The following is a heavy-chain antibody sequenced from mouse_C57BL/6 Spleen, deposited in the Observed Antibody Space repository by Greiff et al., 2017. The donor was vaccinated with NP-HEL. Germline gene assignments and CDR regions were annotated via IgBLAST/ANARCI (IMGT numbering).Heavy chain of an antibody. CDR1: GYTFTSYW. J-gene: IGHJ4*01. V-gene: IGHV1-55*01. CDR2: IYPGSGST. Sequence: QVQLQQPGAELVKPGASVKMSCKASGYTFTSYWITWVKQRPGQGLEWIGDIYPGSGSTNYNEKFKSKATLTVDTSSSTAYMQLSSLTSEDSAVYYCARIHEGYYDAMDYWGQGTSVTVSS. D-gene: IGHD2-3*01. CDR3: ARIHEGYYDAMDY.